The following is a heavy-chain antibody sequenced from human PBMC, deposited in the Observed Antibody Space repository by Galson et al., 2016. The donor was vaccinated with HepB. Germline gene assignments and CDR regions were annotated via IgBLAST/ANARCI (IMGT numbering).Heavy chain of an antibody. CDR3: ARERTTVTAGWFDP. J-gene: IGHJ5*02. D-gene: IGHD4-17*01. CDR1: GFTFTNYA. CDR2: IWNDGSKK. Sequence: SLRLSCAASGFTFTNYAMSWVRQAPAKGLEWVALIWNDGSKKYYADSVKGRFTISRDNSKNTVYLQMKSLRAEDTAVYHCARERTTVTAGWFDPWGQGTLVTVSS. V-gene: IGHV3-33*08.